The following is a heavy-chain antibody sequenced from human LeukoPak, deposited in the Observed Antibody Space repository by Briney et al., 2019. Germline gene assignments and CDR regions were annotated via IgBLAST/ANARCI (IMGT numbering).Heavy chain of an antibody. V-gene: IGHV3-11*04. Sequence: GGSLRLSCAASGFTFSDYYMSWIRQAPGKGLEWVSYISSSGSILYYAESVNGGFTIYRDNARNSLYLQMNILRPEDTAVYYCASSDAGTVTLWGQGPLVTVSS. D-gene: IGHD4-11*01. CDR1: GFTFSDYY. CDR2: ISSSGSIL. CDR3: ASSDAGTVTL. J-gene: IGHJ4*02.